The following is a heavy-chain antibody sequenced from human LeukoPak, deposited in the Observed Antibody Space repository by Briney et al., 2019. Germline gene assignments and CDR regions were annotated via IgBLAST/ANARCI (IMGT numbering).Heavy chain of an antibody. CDR2: TYYRSKWYN. CDR1: GDSVSSNSAA. J-gene: IGHJ4*02. CDR3: ARSGRTTLSYQFDY. D-gene: IGHD2/OR15-2a*01. V-gene: IGHV6-1*01. Sequence: SQTLSLTCAISGDSVSSNSAAWNWIRQSPSRGLEWQGRTYYRSKWYNDYAVSVKSRITINPDTSKNQFSLQLNSVTPEDTAVYHCARSGRTTLSYQFDYWGQGTLVTVSS.